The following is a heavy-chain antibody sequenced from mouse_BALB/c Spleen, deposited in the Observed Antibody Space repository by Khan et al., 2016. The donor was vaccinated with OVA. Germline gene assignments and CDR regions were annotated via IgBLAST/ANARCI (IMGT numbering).Heavy chain of an antibody. V-gene: IGHV1-7*01. J-gene: IGHJ2*01. Sequence: VQLQQSGAELAKPGASVKMSCKASGYTFTTYWMHWVKQRPGQGLEWIGYINPTSGYTDYNEKFKDRAPLSADKSSSTAYMQLSSLTSEDSAVYYCTRDRSDYWGQGTTLTVSS. CDR1: GYTFTTYW. CDR2: INPTSGYT. CDR3: TRDRSDY.